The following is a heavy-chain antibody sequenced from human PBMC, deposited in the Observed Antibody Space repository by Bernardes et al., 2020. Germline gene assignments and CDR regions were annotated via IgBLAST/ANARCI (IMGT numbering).Heavy chain of an antibody. Sequence: GGSLKISCQGSGYNFATYWIGWVRQMPGQGLEWMGMIYPSDSEIRYSPSFQGQVTISADESIGTAYLQWSSLKASDTAMYYCARRDYYDGDGYGYWGQGTLVTVSS. CDR1: GYNFATYW. J-gene: IGHJ4*02. CDR3: ARRDYYDGDGYGY. CDR2: IYPSDSEI. D-gene: IGHD3-22*01. V-gene: IGHV5-51*01.